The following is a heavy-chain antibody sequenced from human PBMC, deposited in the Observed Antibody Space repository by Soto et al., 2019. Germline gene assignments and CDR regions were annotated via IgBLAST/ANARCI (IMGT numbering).Heavy chain of an antibody. CDR2: IYYSGST. J-gene: IGHJ5*02. CDR3: ARDRAADNWFDP. V-gene: IGHV4-30-4*01. Sequence: PSETLSLTCTVSGGSISRGDYYWSWIRQPPGKGLEWIGYIYYSGSTYYNPSLKSRVTISVDTSKNQFSLKLSSVTAADTAVYYCARDRAADNWFDPWGQGTLVTVSS. CDR1: GGSISRGDYY. D-gene: IGHD3-10*01.